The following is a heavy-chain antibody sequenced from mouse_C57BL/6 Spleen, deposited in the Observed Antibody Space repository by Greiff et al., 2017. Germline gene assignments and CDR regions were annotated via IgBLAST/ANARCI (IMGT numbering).Heavy chain of an antibody. CDR1: GYTFTDYE. D-gene: IGHD3-3*01. CDR3: TGCGPWFAY. Sequence: VKLVESGAELVRPGASVTLSCKASGYTFTDYEMHWVKQTPVHGLEWIGAIDPETGGTAYNQKFKGKAILTADKSSSTAYMELRSLTSEESAVSYCTGCGPWFAYWGQGTLVTVSA. J-gene: IGHJ3*01. CDR2: IDPETGGT. V-gene: IGHV1-15*01.